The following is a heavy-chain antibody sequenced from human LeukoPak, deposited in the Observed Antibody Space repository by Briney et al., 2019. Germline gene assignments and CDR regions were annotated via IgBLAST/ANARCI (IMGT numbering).Heavy chain of an antibody. CDR1: GFTVSSNY. D-gene: IGHD3-10*01. J-gene: IGHJ6*02. CDR2: IYSGGST. Sequence: GGSLRLSCAASGFTVSSNYMSWVRQAPGKGLEWVSVIYSGGSTYYADSVKGRFTISRHNSKNTLYLQMNSLRAEDTAVYYCASPLWFGAPEMSNYYYYGMDVWGQGTTVTVSS. V-gene: IGHV3-53*04. CDR3: ASPLWFGAPEMSNYYYYGMDV.